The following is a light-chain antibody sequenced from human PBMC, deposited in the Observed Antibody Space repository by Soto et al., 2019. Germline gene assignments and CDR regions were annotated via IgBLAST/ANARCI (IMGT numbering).Light chain of an antibody. CDR1: QGIRSW. CDR2: PSS. V-gene: IGKV1-12*01. CDR3: QPANSFPLT. Sequence: DIQMTQSPSSLSASVGDIVTIPCRASQGIRSWLAWYQQKPGTAPKLLIYPSSTLQIGVPSRFSGSGSGTAFPLTLSSLQPEGVATYYCQPANSFPLTFGGGTKVEIK. J-gene: IGKJ4*01.